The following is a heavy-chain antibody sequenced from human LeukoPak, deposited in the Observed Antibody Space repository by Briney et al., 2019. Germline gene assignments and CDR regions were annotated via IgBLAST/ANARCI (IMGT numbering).Heavy chain of an antibody. V-gene: IGHV3-9*01. CDR3: AKGDCGSSSCTRLDN. D-gene: IGHD2-2*01. CDR1: GFTLEDSG. J-gene: IGHJ4*02. CDR2: ISWNGGGV. Sequence: GRSLRLSCEASGFTLEDSGMHWVRQGPGKGLEWVSGISWNGGGVGYAASVKGRFTISRDNAKKSLFLQMNSLRPEDTALYYCAKGDCGSSSCTRLDNWGQGTLVTVSS.